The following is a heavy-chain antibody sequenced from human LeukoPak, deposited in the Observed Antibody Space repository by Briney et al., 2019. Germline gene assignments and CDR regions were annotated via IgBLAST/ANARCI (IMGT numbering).Heavy chain of an antibody. D-gene: IGHD4-17*01. J-gene: IGHJ4*02. V-gene: IGHV3-7*01. CDR2: IKQDGSEN. CDR1: GFSISSYW. Sequence: PGGSLRLSCAASGFSISSYWMSWVRQAPGKGLEWVANIKQDGSENYYVDSVKGRFTTSRDNAKSSLYLQMNSLRAEDTAVYYCARGNYFGDYVGVGIYFDYWGQGNLATVSS. CDR3: ARGNYFGDYVGVGIYFDY.